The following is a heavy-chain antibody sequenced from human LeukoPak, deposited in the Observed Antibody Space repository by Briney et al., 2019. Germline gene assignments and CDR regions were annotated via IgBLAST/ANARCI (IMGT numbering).Heavy chain of an antibody. CDR2: ISSSGSTI. CDR3: ARETYCSSTSCLDY. CDR1: GFTFSSYE. Sequence: GGSLRLSCAASGFTFSSYEMNWVRQAPGKGLEWVSYISSSGSTIYNADSVKGRFTISRDNSKNTLYLQMNSLRAEDTAVYYCARETYCSSTSCLDYWGQGTLVTVSS. D-gene: IGHD2-2*01. V-gene: IGHV3-48*03. J-gene: IGHJ4*02.